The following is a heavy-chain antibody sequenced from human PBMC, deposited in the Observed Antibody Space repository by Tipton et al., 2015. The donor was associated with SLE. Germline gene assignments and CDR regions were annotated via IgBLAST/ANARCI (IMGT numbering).Heavy chain of an antibody. Sequence: SLRLSCAASGFTFSSYSMNWVRQAPGKGLEWVSSISSSSSYIYYADSVKGRFTISRDNAKNSLYLQMNSLRAEDTAVYYCAGGGLQYSPYFDYWGQGTLVTVSS. V-gene: IGHV3-21*01. D-gene: IGHD4-11*01. CDR2: ISSSSSYI. J-gene: IGHJ4*02. CDR1: GFTFSSYS. CDR3: AGGGLQYSPYFDY.